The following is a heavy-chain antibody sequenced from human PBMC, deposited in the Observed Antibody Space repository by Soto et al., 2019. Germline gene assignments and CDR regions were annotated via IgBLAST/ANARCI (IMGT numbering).Heavy chain of an antibody. J-gene: IGHJ4*02. CDR1: GLTFSSYW. CDR3: VRGNSGYGNFDY. Sequence: QPXGSLLLSCTASGLTFSSYWMHWVRQAPGKGLVWVSRMYTDASSATYADSVKGRFTISRDNAKNKLFLQIDSLRTEDTAVYYCVRGNSGYGNFDYWGEGTLVTVYS. D-gene: IGHD5-12*01. V-gene: IGHV3-74*01. CDR2: MYTDASSA.